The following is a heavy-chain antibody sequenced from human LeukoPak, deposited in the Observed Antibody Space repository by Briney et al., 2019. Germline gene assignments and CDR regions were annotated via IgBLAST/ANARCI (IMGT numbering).Heavy chain of an antibody. D-gene: IGHD3-10*01. CDR3: ARANSYGSGSYYSDAFDI. CDR1: GGTFSSDA. Sequence: SVKVSCKASGGTFSSDAISWVRQAPGQGLEWMGRIIPILGIANYAQKFQGRVTITADKSTSTAYMELSSLRSEDTAVYYCARANSYGSGSYYSDAFDIWGQGTMVTVSS. CDR2: IIPILGIA. J-gene: IGHJ3*02. V-gene: IGHV1-69*04.